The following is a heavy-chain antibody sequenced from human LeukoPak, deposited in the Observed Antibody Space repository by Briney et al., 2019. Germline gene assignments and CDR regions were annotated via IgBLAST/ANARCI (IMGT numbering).Heavy chain of an antibody. D-gene: IGHD6-19*01. Sequence: GGSLRLSCAASGFTFSSYAMSWVRQAPGQGLELVSAISGSGGLTYYADSVKGRFTISRDNSKNTLYLQMNSLRAEDTAVCYCAKSQSGYSSGAGDYWGQGTLVTVSS. CDR2: ISGSGGLT. J-gene: IGHJ4*02. CDR1: GFTFSSYA. V-gene: IGHV3-23*01. CDR3: AKSQSGYSSGAGDY.